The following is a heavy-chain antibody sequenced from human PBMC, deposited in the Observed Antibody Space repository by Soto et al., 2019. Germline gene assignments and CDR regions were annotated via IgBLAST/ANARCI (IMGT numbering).Heavy chain of an antibody. J-gene: IGHJ4*02. CDR2: ISGSGGST. V-gene: IGHV3-23*01. Sequence: EVQLLESGGGLVQPGGSLRLSCAASGFTFSSYAMSWVRQAPGKGLEWVSAISGSGGSTYYADSVKGRFTISRDNSKNTQYLRMNRLRAEDTAVDYCGKERAWGSSWGGTLVLWGQGTLVSVSS. D-gene: IGHD6-13*01. CDR1: GFTFSSYA. CDR3: GKERAWGSSWGGTLVL.